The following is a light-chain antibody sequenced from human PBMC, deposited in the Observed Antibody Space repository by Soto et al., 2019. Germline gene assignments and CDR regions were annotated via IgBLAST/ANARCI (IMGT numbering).Light chain of an antibody. J-gene: IGKJ2*01. V-gene: IGKV1-5*03. Sequence: DIPMTQSPSTLSASVGDRVTITCRASQNVNSWLAWYQQKPGKAPKLLIYKASTLESGVPSRFSGSGSGTDFTLTISSLQPDDFATYYCQQYNHWYSFGQGTKLRIK. CDR2: KAS. CDR1: QNVNSW. CDR3: QQYNHWYS.